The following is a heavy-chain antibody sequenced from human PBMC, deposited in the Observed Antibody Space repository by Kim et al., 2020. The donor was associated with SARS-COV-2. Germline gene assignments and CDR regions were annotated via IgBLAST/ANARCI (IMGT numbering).Heavy chain of an antibody. CDR3: ARGFSGSAFNWFDP. D-gene: IGHD3-10*01. V-gene: IGHV4-34*01. J-gene: IGHJ5*02. Sequence: YNPSLKRRVSISVPTSKSQFSLKLTSVTAADTGVYYCARGFSGSAFNWFDPWGQGTVVIVSS.